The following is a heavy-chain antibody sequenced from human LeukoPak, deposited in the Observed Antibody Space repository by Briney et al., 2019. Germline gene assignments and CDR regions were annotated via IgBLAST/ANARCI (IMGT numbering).Heavy chain of an antibody. Sequence: GGSLRLSRAASGLIFSNYWMSWFRQAPGKGLEWVANIKQDGSEKYYVDSVKGRFTISRDNAKNSLYLQMNSLRAEDTAVYYCARGHTILAYWGQGTLVTVSS. J-gene: IGHJ4*02. D-gene: IGHD3-3*01. CDR3: ARGHTILAY. V-gene: IGHV3-7*01. CDR2: IKQDGSEK. CDR1: GLIFSNYW.